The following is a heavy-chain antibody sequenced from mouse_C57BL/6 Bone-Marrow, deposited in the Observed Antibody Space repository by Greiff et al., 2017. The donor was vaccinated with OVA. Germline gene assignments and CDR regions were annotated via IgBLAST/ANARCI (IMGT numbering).Heavy chain of an antibody. J-gene: IGHJ2*01. CDR1: GFNIKDDY. CDR2: IDPENGDT. V-gene: IGHV14-4*01. Sequence: VQLQQSGAELVRPGASVKLSCTASGFNIKDDYMHWVKQRPEQGLEWIGWIDPENGDTEYASKFQGKATITADTSSNTAYLQPSSLTSEDSAVYYCTYLLLRRYWGQGTTLTVSS. CDR3: TYLLLRRY. D-gene: IGHD1-1*01.